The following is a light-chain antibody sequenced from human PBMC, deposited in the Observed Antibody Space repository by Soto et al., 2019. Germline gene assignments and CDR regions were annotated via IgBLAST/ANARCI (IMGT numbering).Light chain of an antibody. V-gene: IGKV3-20*01. CDR3: RQYGRSLGFA. J-gene: IGKJ4*01. CDR1: QGVSRK. CDR2: GAS. Sequence: EIVLTQSPATLPVAPGGRFTFSCRASQGVSRKLASYQHKPGQAPRLLISGASTGATGIPDSFRGSGSATDFTLTISRLEPEDFAVYYCRQYGRSLGFAFGGGTKVDIK.